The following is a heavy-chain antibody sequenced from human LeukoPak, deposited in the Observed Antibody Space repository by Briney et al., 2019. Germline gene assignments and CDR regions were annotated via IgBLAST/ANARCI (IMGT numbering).Heavy chain of an antibody. Sequence: GESLKISCKGSGYSFTSYWIGWVRQMPGKGLEWMGIIYPGDSDTRYSPSFQGQVTISADKSISTAYLQWSSLKASDTAMYYCARRGYCSRTRCYGDYWGQGTLVTVSS. CDR2: IYPGDSDT. CDR1: GYSFTSYW. D-gene: IGHD2-2*01. CDR3: ARRGYCSRTRCYGDY. V-gene: IGHV5-51*01. J-gene: IGHJ4*02.